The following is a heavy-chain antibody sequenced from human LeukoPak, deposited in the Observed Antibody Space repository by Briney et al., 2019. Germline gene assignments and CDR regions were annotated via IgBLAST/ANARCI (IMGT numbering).Heavy chain of an antibody. J-gene: IGHJ6*02. CDR3: ARDQSITVAGSYYYGLDV. CDR1: GFTFSSYG. CDR2: IRYDGSNK. V-gene: IGHV3-30*02. Sequence: PGGSLRLSCAASGFTFSSYGMHWVRQAPGKGLEWVAFIRYDGSNKYYADSVKGRFTISRDNSKNTLYLQMNSLRAEDTALYYCARDQSITVAGSYYYGLDVWGQGTTVTVSS. D-gene: IGHD6-19*01.